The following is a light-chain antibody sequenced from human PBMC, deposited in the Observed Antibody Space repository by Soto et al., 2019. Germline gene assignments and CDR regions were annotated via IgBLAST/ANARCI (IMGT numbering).Light chain of an antibody. V-gene: IGKV1-5*03. CDR2: KAS. Sequence: DIQMTQSPSTLSASVGDRVTITCRASQRISTWLAWYQQKPGKAPKLLIYKASSLEGGVPSRFRGCGSGTEFNITVSSRRPDDCATYNCQQYNTYPLTLGRGPTVEIK. CDR3: QQYNTYPLT. CDR1: QRISTW. J-gene: IGKJ4*01.